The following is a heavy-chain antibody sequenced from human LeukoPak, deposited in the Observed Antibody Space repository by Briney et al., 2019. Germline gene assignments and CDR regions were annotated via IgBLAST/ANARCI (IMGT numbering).Heavy chain of an antibody. J-gene: IGHJ4*02. Sequence: VRQAPGQXLEWMGWSSAYNGNTDYAQKFQGRVTMTTDTSTSTAYMELRSLRSDDTAVYYCARDLPAYTGYETHDYWGQGTLVTASS. D-gene: IGHD5-12*01. V-gene: IGHV1-18*01. CDR2: SSAYNGNT. CDR3: ARDLPAYTGYETHDY.